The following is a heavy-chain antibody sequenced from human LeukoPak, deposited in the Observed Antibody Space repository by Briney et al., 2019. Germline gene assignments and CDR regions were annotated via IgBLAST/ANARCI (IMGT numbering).Heavy chain of an antibody. D-gene: IGHD6-6*01. CDR2: VSGGKGNT. Sequence: GASVRVSCKTSGYIFSNYDINWVRQAPGQGLEWMGWVSGGKGNTKYSEKFQGRITITRDTSVTTAYLELSSLRSEDSTVYFCARAFSASSSTIDYRGQGTLVIVSP. CDR3: ARAFSASSSTIDY. V-gene: IGHV1-3*01. CDR1: GYIFSNYD. J-gene: IGHJ4*02.